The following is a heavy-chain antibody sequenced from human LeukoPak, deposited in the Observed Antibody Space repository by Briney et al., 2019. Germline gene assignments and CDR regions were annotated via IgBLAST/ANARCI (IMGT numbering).Heavy chain of an antibody. CDR3: ARGVRWGSSSWYGRYYYYYMDV. J-gene: IGHJ6*03. V-gene: IGHV3-13*01. CDR1: GFTFSSYD. CDR2: IGTAGDT. Sequence: GGSLRLSYAASGFTFSSYDMHWVRQATGKGLEWVSAIGTAGDTYYPGSVKGRFTISRENAKNSLYLQMNSLRAGDTAVYYCARGVRWGSSSWYGRYYYYYMDVWGKGTTVTVSS. D-gene: IGHD6-13*01.